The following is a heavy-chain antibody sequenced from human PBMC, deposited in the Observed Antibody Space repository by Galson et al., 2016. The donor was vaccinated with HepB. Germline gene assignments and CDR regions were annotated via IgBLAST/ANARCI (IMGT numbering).Heavy chain of an antibody. Sequence: SLRLSCAASGFIFSDYSMTWVRQAPGRGLEWVSTTGSRTNYADSVTGRFTVSRDNSKNTVYLQMNSLRAEDTALYFCAGYCRGGSCSGHGSFDYWSQGTLVTVSS. V-gene: IGHV3-23*01. CDR3: AGYCRGGSCSGHGSFDY. CDR2: TGSRT. CDR1: GFIFSDYS. J-gene: IGHJ4*02. D-gene: IGHD2-15*01.